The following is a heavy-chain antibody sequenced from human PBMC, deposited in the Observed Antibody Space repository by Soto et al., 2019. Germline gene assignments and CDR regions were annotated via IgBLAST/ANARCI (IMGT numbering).Heavy chain of an antibody. D-gene: IGHD6-19*01. CDR2: ISAYNGNT. CDR3: ARDFRPYSSGWYSGY. CDR1: GYTFTSYG. V-gene: IGHV1-18*01. J-gene: IGHJ4*02. Sequence: GASVKVSCKASGYTFTSYGISWVRQAPGQGLEWMGWISAYNGNTNYAQKLQGRVTMTTDTSTSTAYMELRSLRPDDTAVYYCARDFRPYSSGWYSGYWGQGTLVTVSS.